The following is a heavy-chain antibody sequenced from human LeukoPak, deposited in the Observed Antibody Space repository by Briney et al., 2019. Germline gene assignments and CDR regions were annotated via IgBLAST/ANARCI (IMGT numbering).Heavy chain of an antibody. CDR1: GYTFTGYY. Sequence: ASVKVSCKASGYTFTGYYMHWVRQAPGQGLGWMGWINPNSGGTNYAQKFQGRVTMTRDTSISTAYMELSRLRSDDTAVYYCARTGITMVRGVIGWFDPWGQGTLVTVSS. J-gene: IGHJ5*02. V-gene: IGHV1-2*02. CDR3: ARTGITMVRGVIGWFDP. CDR2: INPNSGGT. D-gene: IGHD3-10*01.